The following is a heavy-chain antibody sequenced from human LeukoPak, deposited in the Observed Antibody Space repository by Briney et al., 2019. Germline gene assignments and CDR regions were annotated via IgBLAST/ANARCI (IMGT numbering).Heavy chain of an antibody. CDR3: AKGLELVGYYFDY. CDR1: GFTFSSYA. CDR2: ISGSGGST. D-gene: IGHD1-7*01. Sequence: GGSLRLSCAASGFTFSSYAISWVRQAPGKGLEWVSAISGSGGSTYYADSVKGRFTISRDNSKNTLYLQMNSLRAEDTAVYYCAKGLELVGYYFDYWGQGTLVTVSS. V-gene: IGHV3-23*01. J-gene: IGHJ4*02.